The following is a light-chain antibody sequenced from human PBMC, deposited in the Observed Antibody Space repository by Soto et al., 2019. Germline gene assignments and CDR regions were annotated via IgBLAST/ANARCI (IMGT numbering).Light chain of an antibody. CDR2: GAS. Sequence: AIQMTQSPSSLSASVGDRVTITCRASQDIRNELGLYQQRPGKAPKALIYGASNLQSWVPSRFSGSGFGTDFTLNISSLQPEDFATYYCLQDRNYPRTFGQGTKVESK. V-gene: IGKV1-6*01. J-gene: IGKJ1*01. CDR1: QDIRNE. CDR3: LQDRNYPRT.